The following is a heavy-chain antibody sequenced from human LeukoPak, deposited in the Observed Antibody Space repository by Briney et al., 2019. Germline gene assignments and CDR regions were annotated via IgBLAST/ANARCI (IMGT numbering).Heavy chain of an antibody. Sequence: GESLKISSKGSGYSFTSYWIGWVRQMPGKGLEWMGIIYPGDSDTRYSPSFQGQVTISADKSISTAYLQWSSLRASDTAMYYCATRYCSGGSCLRGFDPWGQGTLVTVSS. V-gene: IGHV5-51*01. J-gene: IGHJ5*02. CDR2: IYPGDSDT. CDR1: GYSFTSYW. CDR3: ATRYCSGGSCLRGFDP. D-gene: IGHD2-15*01.